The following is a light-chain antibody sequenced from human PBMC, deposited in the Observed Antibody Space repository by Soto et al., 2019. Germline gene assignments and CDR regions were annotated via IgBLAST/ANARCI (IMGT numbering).Light chain of an antibody. CDR2: DAS. CDR3: QQRVNWPLT. CDR1: QSISTY. V-gene: IGKV3-11*01. J-gene: IGKJ4*01. Sequence: EIVLTQSPATVSLFPGEKATLSCRASQSISTYLAWYQHKPGQAPRLLIYDASTRATGIPARFSGSGSGTDFTLTISILEPEDFAVYYCQQRVNWPLTFGGGTKVEIK.